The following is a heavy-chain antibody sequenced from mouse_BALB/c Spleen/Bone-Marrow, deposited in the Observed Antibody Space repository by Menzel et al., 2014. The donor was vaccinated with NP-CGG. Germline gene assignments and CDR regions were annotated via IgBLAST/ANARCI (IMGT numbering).Heavy chain of an antibody. D-gene: IGHD1-1*01. Sequence: VQLQQSGAELAKPGASVKMSCKASGYTFTSYWMHWVKQRPGQGLEWIGYINPSTGYTEYNQNFKDNATLTADKSSSTAYMQLSSLTSEDSAVYYCARQITTVDYAMDYWGQGTSVTVSS. CDR1: GYTFTSYW. CDR3: ARQITTVDYAMDY. V-gene: IGHV1-7*01. CDR2: INPSTGYT. J-gene: IGHJ4*01.